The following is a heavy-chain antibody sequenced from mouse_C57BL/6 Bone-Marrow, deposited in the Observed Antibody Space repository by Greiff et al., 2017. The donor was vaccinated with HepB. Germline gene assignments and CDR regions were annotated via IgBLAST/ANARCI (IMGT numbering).Heavy chain of an antibody. Sequence: EVQLQQSGAELVRPGASVKLSCTASGFNIKDNYMHWVKQRPEQGLEWIGWIDPENGDTEYASKFQGKATITADTSSNTAYRQLSSLTSEDTAVYYCTTRLDAMDYWGQGTSVTVSS. CDR1: GFNIKDNY. CDR2: IDPENGDT. V-gene: IGHV14-4*01. J-gene: IGHJ4*01. CDR3: TTRLDAMDY.